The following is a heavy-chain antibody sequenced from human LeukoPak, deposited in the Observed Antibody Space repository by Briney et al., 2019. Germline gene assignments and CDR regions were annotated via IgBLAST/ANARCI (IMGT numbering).Heavy chain of an antibody. Sequence: GGSLRLSCSVSGFTFSTYVMHWVRQAPGKGLEYVLAISSNGDNTYYADSVKGRFTISRDNSKNTLYLQMSSLRADDTAVYYCVRGTGYWGQGTLVTVSS. CDR2: ISSNGDNT. V-gene: IGHV3-64D*06. CDR1: GFTFSTYV. J-gene: IGHJ4*02. CDR3: VRGTGY.